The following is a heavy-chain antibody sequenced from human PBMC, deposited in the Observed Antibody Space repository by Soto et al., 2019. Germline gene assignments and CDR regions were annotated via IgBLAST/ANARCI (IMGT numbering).Heavy chain of an antibody. CDR3: AKDRDGGSYFDLPDSFDV. CDR2: ISWNSDKI. V-gene: IGHV3-9*01. Sequence: EMLLVESGGDLVQPGRSLKLSCAASGFTFDDYPMHWVRQPPGKGLEWVSTISWNSDKIAYADSVKGRFSVSRDNAKNSLYLQMNSLGVDDTALYYCAKDRDGGSYFDLPDSFDVWGQGTVVTVSS. CDR1: GFTFDDYP. J-gene: IGHJ3*01. D-gene: IGHD1-26*01.